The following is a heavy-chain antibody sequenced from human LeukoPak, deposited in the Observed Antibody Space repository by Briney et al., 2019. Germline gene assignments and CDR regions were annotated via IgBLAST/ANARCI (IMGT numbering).Heavy chain of an antibody. V-gene: IGHV3-30*04. CDR3: ARTHCSDDSCLSPYYYYYLDV. J-gene: IGHJ6*03. D-gene: IGHD2-15*01. CDR2: IRFDELDR. Sequence: GGSLRLSCAASGFTFSSYAMHWVRQAPGKGLEWVSFIRFDELDRYYADSVKGRFFIPRDNSRSTLYLQMNSLRAEDTAVYYCARTHCSDDSCLSPYYYYYLDVWGKGTTVTVSS. CDR1: GFTFSSYA.